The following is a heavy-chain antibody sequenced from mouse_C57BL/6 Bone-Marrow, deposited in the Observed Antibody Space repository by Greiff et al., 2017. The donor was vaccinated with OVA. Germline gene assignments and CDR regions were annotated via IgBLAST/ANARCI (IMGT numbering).Heavy chain of an antibody. CDR3: ARNYNYGSRDWFAY. CDR2: IWSGGST. J-gene: IGHJ3*01. D-gene: IGHD1-1*01. V-gene: IGHV2-2*01. Sequence: QVQLKQSGPGLVQPSQSLSITCTVSGFSLTSYGVHWVRQSPGKGLEWLGVIWSGGSTDYNAAFISRLSISKDNSKSQVFFKMNSLQADDTAIYYCARNYNYGSRDWFAYWGQGTLVTVSA. CDR1: GFSLTSYG.